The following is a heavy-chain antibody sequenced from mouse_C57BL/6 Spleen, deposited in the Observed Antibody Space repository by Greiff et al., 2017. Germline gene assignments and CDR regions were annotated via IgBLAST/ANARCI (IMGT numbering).Heavy chain of an antibody. CDR2: INPYTGDT. Sequence: VQLQQSGAELVKPGASVKLSCKASGYTFTEYTIHWVKQRSGQGLEWIGRINPYTGDTFYNQKFKGKATLTVYKSSSTAHMELLSLTAEDFAVYYCARGGLRSDFDYWGQGTTLTVSS. CDR1: GYTFTEYT. D-gene: IGHD1-1*01. V-gene: IGHV1-37*01. CDR3: ARGGLRSDFDY. J-gene: IGHJ2*01.